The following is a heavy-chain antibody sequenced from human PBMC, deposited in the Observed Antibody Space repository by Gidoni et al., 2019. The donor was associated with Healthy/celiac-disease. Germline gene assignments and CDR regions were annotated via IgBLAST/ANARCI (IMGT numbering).Heavy chain of an antibody. Sequence: QVQLQESGPGLVKPSQTLSLTCTVSGGSISSVGYYWSWIRQHPGKGLEWIGYIYYSGSTYYNPSLKSRVTISVDTSKNQFSLKLSSVTAADTAVYYCARFVVVRASAFDIWGQGTMVTVSS. CDR3: ARFVVVRASAFDI. CDR2: IYYSGST. V-gene: IGHV4-31*03. J-gene: IGHJ3*02. CDR1: GGSISSVGYY. D-gene: IGHD2-21*01.